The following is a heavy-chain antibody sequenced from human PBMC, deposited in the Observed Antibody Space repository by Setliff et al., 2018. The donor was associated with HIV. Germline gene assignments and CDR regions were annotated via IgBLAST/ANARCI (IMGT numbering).Heavy chain of an antibody. V-gene: IGHV5-51*01. Sequence: PGESLKISWKGSGYSFSSLWIGWVRQMPGRGLEWVGIIYPGDSDTRYSPSFQGQVTMSADKSIRTAYLQWSSLKASDTAMYYCARSWFGAQDAFDIWGQGTMVTVSS. CDR2: IYPGDSDT. CDR1: GYSFSSLW. CDR3: ARSWFGAQDAFDI. J-gene: IGHJ3*02. D-gene: IGHD3-10*01.